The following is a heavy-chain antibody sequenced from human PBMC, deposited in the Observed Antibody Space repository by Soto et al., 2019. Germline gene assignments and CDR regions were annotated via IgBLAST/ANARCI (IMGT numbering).Heavy chain of an antibody. J-gene: IGHJ4*02. CDR3: ARTLGSGSYYNRIDY. Sequence: QLQLQESGPGLVKPSETLSLTCTVSGGSISSSSYYWGWIRQPPGKGLEWIGSIYYSGSTYYNPSLKGRVTISVDTSKNQFSLKLSSVTAADTAVYYCARTLGSGSYYNRIDYWGQGTLVTVSS. CDR2: IYYSGST. D-gene: IGHD3-10*01. CDR1: GGSISSSSYY. V-gene: IGHV4-39*01.